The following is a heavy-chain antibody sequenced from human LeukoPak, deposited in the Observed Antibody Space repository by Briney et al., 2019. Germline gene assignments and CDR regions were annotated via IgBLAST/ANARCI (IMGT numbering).Heavy chain of an antibody. CDR3: ARVARYTAYDYAVVTDAFDS. J-gene: IGHJ4*02. Sequence: SETLSLTYTVSLGSINSFSWTWIRKPPGKTLEWIGNVDFSGSTDYNPSLKSRITMSVDTSKNQFSLSLRYVTAADAGVYFCARVARYTAYDYAVVTDAFDSWGQGSLVTVSS. CDR1: LGSINSFS. V-gene: IGHV4-59*01. D-gene: IGHD5-12*01. CDR2: VDFSGST.